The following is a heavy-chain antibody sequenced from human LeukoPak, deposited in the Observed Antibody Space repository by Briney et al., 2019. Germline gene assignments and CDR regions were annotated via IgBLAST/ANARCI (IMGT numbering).Heavy chain of an antibody. CDR1: GFTFTSSA. CDR2: IVVGSGNT. CDR3: AAVPDIVVVPDSHNWFDP. V-gene: IGHV1-58*01. J-gene: IGHJ5*02. Sequence: ASVKVSCKASGFTFTSSAVQWVRQARGQRLEWIGWIVVGSGNTNYAQKFQERVTITRDMSTSTAYMELSSLRSEDTAVYYCAAVPDIVVVPDSHNWFDPWGQGTLVTVSS. D-gene: IGHD2-2*01.